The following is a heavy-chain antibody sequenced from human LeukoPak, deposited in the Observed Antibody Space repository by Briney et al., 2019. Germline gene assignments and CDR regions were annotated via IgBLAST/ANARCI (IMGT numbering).Heavy chain of an antibody. D-gene: IGHD3-10*01. CDR3: ARDEEFFHAFDI. V-gene: IGHV4-34*01. CDR1: GGSFSGYY. J-gene: IGHJ3*02. CDR2: INHSGST. Sequence: SETLSLTCAVYGGSFSGYYWSWIRQPPGKGLEWIGEINHSGSTNYNPSLKSRVTISVDTSKNQFSLELSSVTAADTAVYYCARDEEFFHAFDIWGQGTMVTVSS.